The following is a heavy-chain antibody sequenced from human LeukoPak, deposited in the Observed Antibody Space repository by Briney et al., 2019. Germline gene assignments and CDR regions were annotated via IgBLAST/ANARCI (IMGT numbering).Heavy chain of an antibody. J-gene: IGHJ3*02. V-gene: IGHV1-18*01. CDR1: GYTFTSYG. Sequence: ASVKVSCKASGYTFTSYGVNWVRQAPGQGLEWMGWISAYNGHTNYAQKLQGGVAMTTDTSTSTLYMELRSLRSDDTAVYYCARHRLPRVYYDSSGYYHNGFDIWGQGTMVTVSS. D-gene: IGHD3-22*01. CDR3: ARHRLPRVYYDSSGYYHNGFDI. CDR2: ISAYNGHT.